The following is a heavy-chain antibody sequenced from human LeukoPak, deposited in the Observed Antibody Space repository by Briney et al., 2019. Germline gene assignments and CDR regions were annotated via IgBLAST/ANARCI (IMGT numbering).Heavy chain of an antibody. Sequence: PGGSLRLSCAVSGFIFSDYYMDWVRQAPGKRPEWIARCRNKANGYTTEYAASVKGRFTTSRDDSKNTLYLQMNSLKNEDTAVYFCARGRDSFDYWGQGALISVSS. CDR3: ARGRDSFDY. J-gene: IGHJ4*02. CDR2: CRNKANGYTT. V-gene: IGHV3-72*01. CDR1: GFIFSDYY.